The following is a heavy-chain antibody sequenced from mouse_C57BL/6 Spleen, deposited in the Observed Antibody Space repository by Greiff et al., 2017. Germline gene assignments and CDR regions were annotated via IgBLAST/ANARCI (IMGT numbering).Heavy chain of an antibody. J-gene: IGHJ4*01. CDR3: AREDYYGYARDY. CDR2: IHPNSGST. CDR1: GYTFTSYW. Sequence: QVQLQQPGAELVKPGASVKLSCKASGYTFTSYWMHWVKQRPGQGLEWIGMIHPNSGSTNYNEKFKSKATLTVDKSSSTAYMQLSSLTSEDSAVYYCAREDYYGYARDYGGQGTSVTVSS. V-gene: IGHV1-64*01. D-gene: IGHD1-1*01.